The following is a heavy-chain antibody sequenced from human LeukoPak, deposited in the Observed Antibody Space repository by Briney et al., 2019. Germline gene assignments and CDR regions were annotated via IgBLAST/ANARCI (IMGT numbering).Heavy chain of an antibody. CDR3: ARVLDTAMDYYYYYYMDV. CDR1: GYTFTGYY. Sequence: ASVKVSCKASGYTFTGYYMHWVRQAPGQGLEWMGWINPNSGGTNYAQKFQGRVTMTRDTSISTAYMELSRLRSDDTAVYYCARVLDTAMDYYYYYYMDVWGKGTTVTVSS. V-gene: IGHV1-2*02. J-gene: IGHJ6*03. CDR2: INPNSGGT. D-gene: IGHD5-18*01.